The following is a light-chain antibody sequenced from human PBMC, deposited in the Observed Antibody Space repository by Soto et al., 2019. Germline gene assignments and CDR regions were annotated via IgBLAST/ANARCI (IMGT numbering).Light chain of an antibody. V-gene: IGLV7-46*01. J-gene: IGLJ2*01. CDR2: DTN. Sequence: QAVVTQEPSLTVSPGGTVTLTCDSSTGAVTSSHYPYWFQQKPGQAPTTLIYDTNSRHSWTPARFSGSLLGGKGALTLSGAQPEDEADYYCLLSYPGLTGVNVVFGGGTKLTVL. CDR1: TGAVTSSHY. CDR3: LLSYPGLTGVNVV.